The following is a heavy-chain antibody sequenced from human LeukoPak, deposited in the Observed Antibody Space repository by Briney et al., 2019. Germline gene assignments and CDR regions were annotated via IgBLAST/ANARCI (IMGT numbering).Heavy chain of an antibody. Sequence: KPSETLSLTCTVSGGSITRSSYYWGWIRQPPWKGLEWIGSIYYSGSTYYNPSLKSRVTISVDTSENQVSLKLSSVTAADTAVYYCARSDSSGYLSWFDPWGQGTLVTVSS. D-gene: IGHD3-22*01. CDR3: ARSDSSGYLSWFDP. CDR1: GGSITRSSYY. V-gene: IGHV4-39*01. CDR2: IYYSGST. J-gene: IGHJ5*02.